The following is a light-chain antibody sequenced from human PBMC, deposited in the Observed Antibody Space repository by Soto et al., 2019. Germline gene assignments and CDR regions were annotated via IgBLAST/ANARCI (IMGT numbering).Light chain of an antibody. J-gene: IGLJ3*02. V-gene: IGLV8-61*01. CDR1: SGSVSTSNY. Sequence: QTVVTQEPSFSVSPGGTVTLTCGLNSGSVSTSNYPTWYQQTPGQAPRTLIYSTSTRSSGVPDRFSGSILENKAALTITGAQADDESDYYCILYVGSGIGVFGGGTKVTVL. CDR3: ILYVGSGIGV. CDR2: STS.